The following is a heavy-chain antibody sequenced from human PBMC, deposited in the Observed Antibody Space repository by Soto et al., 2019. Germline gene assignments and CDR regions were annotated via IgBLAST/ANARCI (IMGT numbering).Heavy chain of an antibody. J-gene: IGHJ6*02. V-gene: IGHV3-33*01. CDR3: ARIGDSSGYAPSHYYYGMDV. CDR2: IWYDGSNK. D-gene: IGHD3-22*01. CDR1: GFTFSSYG. Sequence: GGSLRLSCAASGFTFSSYGMHWVRQAPGKGLEWVAVIWYDGSNKNYADSVKGRFTISRDNSKNTLYLQMNSLRAEDTAVYYCARIGDSSGYAPSHYYYGMDVWGQGTTVTVSS.